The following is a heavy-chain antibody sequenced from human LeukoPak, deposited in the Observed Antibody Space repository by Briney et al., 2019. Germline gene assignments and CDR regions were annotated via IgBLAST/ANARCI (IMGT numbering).Heavy chain of an antibody. V-gene: IGHV4-39*01. D-gene: IGHD2-2*01. CDR1: GGSISSSTHY. CDR3: ARHISSFDY. CDR2: IYYSGTT. Sequence: SETPSLTCTVSGGSISSSTHYWGWIRQPPGKGLEWIGSIYYSGTTYYNPSLKSRVTMSVDTSKNQFSLKLSPVTAADTAVYYCARHISSFDYWGQGTLVTVSS. J-gene: IGHJ4*02.